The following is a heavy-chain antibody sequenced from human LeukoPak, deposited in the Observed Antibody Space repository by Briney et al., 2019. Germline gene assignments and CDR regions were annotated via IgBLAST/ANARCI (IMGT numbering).Heavy chain of an antibody. CDR1: GASISSGGYY. J-gene: IGHJ4*02. CDR3: ARADGGTLGYYFDY. D-gene: IGHD1-7*01. CDR2: IYYGGST. V-gene: IGHV4-31*03. Sequence: SETLSFTCTVSGASISSGGYYWSWVRQDPGKGLEWIGYIYYGGSTYYNPSLKSRITISVDTSKNQFSLELSSVTTADPAVYFWARADGGTLGYYFDYWGQGIMVTVSS.